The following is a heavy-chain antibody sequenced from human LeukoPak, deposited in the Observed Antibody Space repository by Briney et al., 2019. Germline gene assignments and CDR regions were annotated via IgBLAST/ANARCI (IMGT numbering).Heavy chain of an antibody. J-gene: IGHJ4*02. CDR2: IWYDGTNK. D-gene: IGHD3-3*01. CDR1: GFTFSSYG. Sequence: WRSLTLTCAASGFTFSSYGMHCVRQAPGKGLEWVAVIWYDGTNKNYADSVKGRFTISRDNSKNTLLLLMDSLSAEATVAYYCAKARDNYNGSGFSALNKWGQGTLVTVSS. CDR3: AKARDNYNGSGFSALNK. V-gene: IGHV3-33*06.